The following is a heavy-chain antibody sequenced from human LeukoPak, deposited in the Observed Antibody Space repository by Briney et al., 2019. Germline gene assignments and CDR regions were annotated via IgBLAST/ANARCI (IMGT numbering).Heavy chain of an antibody. D-gene: IGHD4-23*01. V-gene: IGHV3-23*01. Sequence: GGSLRPSCGPSGFTFGSIAMGWVRQLQGKGLGWVSLTIGGGEKTYCADSVKGRFTISRDNSENTLYLQMDGLRAEDTAVFYCAKDRSLDGGNTNGYFDLWGQGTLVTVSS. CDR2: TIGGGEKT. J-gene: IGHJ4*02. CDR3: AKDRSLDGGNTNGYFDL. CDR1: GFTFGSIA.